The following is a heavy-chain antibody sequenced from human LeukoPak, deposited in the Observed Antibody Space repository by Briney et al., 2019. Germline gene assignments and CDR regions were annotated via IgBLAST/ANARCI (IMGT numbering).Heavy chain of an antibody. V-gene: IGHV4-38-2*02. Sequence: SETLSLTCSVSAYSISSGFFWGWIRQPPGKGLEWIGSIYHSGSTNFNPSLKSRVTMSVDKSKNHFSLKLSSVTAADTAVYYCAKFIAAADDYFFYGMDVWGQGTTVTVSS. J-gene: IGHJ6*02. CDR3: AKFIAAADDYFFYGMDV. D-gene: IGHD6-13*01. CDR2: IYHSGST. CDR1: AYSISSGFF.